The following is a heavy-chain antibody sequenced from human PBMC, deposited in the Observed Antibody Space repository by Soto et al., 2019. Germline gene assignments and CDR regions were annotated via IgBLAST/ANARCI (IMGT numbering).Heavy chain of an antibody. CDR2: ISYDGSNK. Sequence: PGGSLRLSCAASGFTFSSCGMHWVRQAPGKGLEWVAVISYDGSNKYYADSVKGRFTISRDNSKNTLYLQMNSLRAEDTAVYYCAEDRIAVAGPLDYWGQGTLVTVSS. CDR3: AEDRIAVAGPLDY. J-gene: IGHJ4*02. V-gene: IGHV3-30*18. D-gene: IGHD6-19*01. CDR1: GFTFSSCG.